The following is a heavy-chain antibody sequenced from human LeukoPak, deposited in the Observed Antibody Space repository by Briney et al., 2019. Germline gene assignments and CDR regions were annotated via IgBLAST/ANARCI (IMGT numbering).Heavy chain of an antibody. D-gene: IGHD6-6*01. Sequence: ASVKVSCKASGGTFSSYAISWVRQAPGQGLEWMGRIIPIFCTANYAQKFQGRVTITTDAPTSTAYMELSSLRSEDTAVYHCARIEYSRSSDAFDIWGQGTMVTVSS. J-gene: IGHJ3*02. CDR2: IIPIFCTA. CDR3: ARIEYSRSSDAFDI. CDR1: GGTFSSYA. V-gene: IGHV1-69*05.